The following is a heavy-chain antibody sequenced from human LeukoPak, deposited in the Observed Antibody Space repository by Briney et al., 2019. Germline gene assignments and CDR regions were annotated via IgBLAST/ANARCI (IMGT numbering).Heavy chain of an antibody. CDR2: IKGGGGDP. CDR3: AQGGHDFNPFYY. Sequence: PGGSLRLSCAASGFTFSTYAMGWVRQAPGEGVEWVSSIKGGGGDPFYADSVRGRFTIYRDKSKNTLYLQLNSLRPEDTAVYFCAQGGHDFNPFYYWGQGTLVTVSS. D-gene: IGHD2-21*02. CDR1: GFTFSTYA. J-gene: IGHJ4*02. V-gene: IGHV3-23*01.